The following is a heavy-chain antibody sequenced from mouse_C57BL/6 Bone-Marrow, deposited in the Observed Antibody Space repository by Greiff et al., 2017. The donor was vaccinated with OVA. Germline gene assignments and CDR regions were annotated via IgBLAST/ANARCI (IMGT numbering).Heavy chain of an antibody. CDR1: GYTFTSYW. CDR3: ARWGTGGAWFAY. D-gene: IGHD4-1*01. V-gene: IGHV1-55*01. Sequence: QVQLQQPGAELVKPGASVKMSCKASGYTFTSYWITWVKQRPGQGLEWIGDIYPGSGSTNYNEKFKSKATLTVDTSSSTAYMQLSSLTSEDSAVYYCARWGTGGAWFAYWGQGTLVTVSA. CDR2: IYPGSGST. J-gene: IGHJ3*01.